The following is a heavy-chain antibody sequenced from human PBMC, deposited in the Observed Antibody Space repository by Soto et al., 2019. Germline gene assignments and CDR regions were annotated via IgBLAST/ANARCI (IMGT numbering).Heavy chain of an antibody. J-gene: IGHJ4*02. CDR1: GGSFSGYY. CDR3: ARTPQRAAAGMSEDGAGLKMRVDY. CDR2: INHSGST. Sequence: SETLSLTCAVYGGSFSGYYWSWIHQPPGKGLEWIGEINHSGSTNYNPSLKSRVTISVDTSKNQFSLKLSSVTAADTAVYYCARTPQRAAAGMSEDGAGLKMRVDYWGQGTLVTVSS. D-gene: IGHD6-13*01. V-gene: IGHV4-34*01.